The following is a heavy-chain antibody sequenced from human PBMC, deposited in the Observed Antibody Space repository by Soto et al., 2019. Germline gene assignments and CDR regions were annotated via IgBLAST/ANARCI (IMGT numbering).Heavy chain of an antibody. D-gene: IGHD3-10*01. CDR1: GGSISSSSYY. Sequence: SETLSLTCTVSGGSISSSSYYWGWIRQPPGKGLEWIGSIYYSGSTYYNPSLKSRVTISVDTSKNQFSLKLSSVTAADTVVYYCASRAMVRGVTGFDYWGQGTLVTVSS. V-gene: IGHV4-39*01. CDR3: ASRAMVRGVTGFDY. CDR2: IYYSGST. J-gene: IGHJ4*02.